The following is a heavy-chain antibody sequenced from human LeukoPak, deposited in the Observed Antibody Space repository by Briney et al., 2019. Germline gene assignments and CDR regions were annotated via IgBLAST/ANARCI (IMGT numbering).Heavy chain of an antibody. CDR2: IYTSGIT. J-gene: IGHJ3*02. CDR3: AKERSSWAFDI. Sequence: SQTLSLTCTVSGGSISSGSYYWSWIRQPAGKGLEWIGRIYTSGITNYNPSLKSRVTISVDTSKNQFSLKLSSVTAADTAVYYCAKERSSWAFDIWGQGTMLTVSS. CDR1: GGSISSGSYY. V-gene: IGHV4-61*02. D-gene: IGHD6-6*01.